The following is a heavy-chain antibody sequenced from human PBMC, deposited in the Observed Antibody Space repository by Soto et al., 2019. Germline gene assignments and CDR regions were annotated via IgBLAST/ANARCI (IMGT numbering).Heavy chain of an antibody. V-gene: IGHV5-51*01. J-gene: IGHJ6*02. CDR2: IYPGDSDT. D-gene: IGHD2-2*01. Sequence: GESLKISCKGSGYSFTSYWIGWVRQMPGKGLEWMGIIYPGDSDTRYSPSFQGQVTISADKSISTAYLQWSSLKASDTAMYYCARHCSSTSCYSPPGDYYYYYGMDVWGQGTTVTVS. CDR3: ARHCSSTSCYSPPGDYYYYYGMDV. CDR1: GYSFTSYW.